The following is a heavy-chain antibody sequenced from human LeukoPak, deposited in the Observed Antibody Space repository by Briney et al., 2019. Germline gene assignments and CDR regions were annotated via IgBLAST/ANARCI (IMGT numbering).Heavy chain of an antibody. V-gene: IGHV1-18*04. CDR3: ARDLGLPVAGSTP. CDR1: GYTLTSYG. Sequence: WASVKVSCKASGYTLTSYGISWVRQAPGQGLEWMGWISAYNGNTNYAQKLQGRVTMTTDTSTSTAYMELRSLRSDDTALYYCARDLGLPVAGSTPWGQGTLVTVSS. J-gene: IGHJ5*02. CDR2: ISAYNGNT. D-gene: IGHD2-21*02.